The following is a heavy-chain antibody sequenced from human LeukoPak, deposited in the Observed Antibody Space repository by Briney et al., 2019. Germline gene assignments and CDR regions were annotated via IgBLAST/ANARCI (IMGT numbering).Heavy chain of an antibody. V-gene: IGHV4-59*01. CDR1: GGSISSYY. CDR2: IYYSGST. Sequence: SETLSLTCTVPGGSISSYYWSWIRQPPGKGLEWIGYIYYSGSTNYSPSLKSRVTISIDTSENQFSLRLSSVTAADTAVYYCARDTHYYGMDVWGQGTTVTVSS. CDR3: ARDTHYYGMDV. J-gene: IGHJ6*02.